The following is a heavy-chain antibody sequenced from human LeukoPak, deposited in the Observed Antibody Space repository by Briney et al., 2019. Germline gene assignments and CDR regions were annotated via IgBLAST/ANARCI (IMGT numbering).Heavy chain of an antibody. D-gene: IGHD6-19*01. CDR1: GFSFDDYG. CDR2: INWNGGST. V-gene: IGHV3-20*04. J-gene: IGHJ3*02. CDR3: ARDLSGRGAVAGPDAFDI. Sequence: GGSLRPSCAASGFSFDDYGMSWVRQAPGKGLEWVSGINWNGGSTGYADSLKGRFTISRDNAKNSLYLQMNNLRAEDTAVYYCARDLSGRGAVAGPDAFDIWGQGTMVTVSS.